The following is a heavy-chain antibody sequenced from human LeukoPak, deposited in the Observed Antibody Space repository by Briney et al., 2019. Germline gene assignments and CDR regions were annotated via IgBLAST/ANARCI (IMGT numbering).Heavy chain of an antibody. J-gene: IGHJ4*02. Sequence: GASVKVSRKASGGTFSSYAISWVRQAPGQGLEWMGRIIPILGIANYAQKFQGRVTITADKSTSTAYMELSSLRSEDTAVYYCARGPDSAAGSGYWGQGTLVTVSP. CDR2: IIPILGIA. CDR3: ARGPDSAAGSGY. D-gene: IGHD6-13*01. CDR1: GGTFSSYA. V-gene: IGHV1-69*04.